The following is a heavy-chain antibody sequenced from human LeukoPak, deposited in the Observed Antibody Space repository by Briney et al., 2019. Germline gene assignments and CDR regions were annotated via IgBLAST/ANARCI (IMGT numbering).Heavy chain of an antibody. D-gene: IGHD3-10*01. CDR3: AKDYYGSRSSSCGMDV. CDR1: EFTFSSYV. V-gene: IGHV3-30-3*01. Sequence: GRSLRLSCAASEFTFSSYVIHWVRQAPGKGLEWVAMISFDGSNKYYTDSVKGRFTISRDNSKNTLYLQMNSLKTEDTAVYYCAKDYYGSRSSSCGMDVWGQGTTVTVSS. CDR2: ISFDGSNK. J-gene: IGHJ6*02.